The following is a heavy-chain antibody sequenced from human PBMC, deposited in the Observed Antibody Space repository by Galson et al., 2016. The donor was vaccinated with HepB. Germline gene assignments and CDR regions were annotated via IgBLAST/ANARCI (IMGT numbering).Heavy chain of an antibody. CDR3: ATPDEGSGRIFDC. CDR2: IKQDGSEK. J-gene: IGHJ4*02. CDR1: GFTFTTYW. D-gene: IGHD2-15*01. V-gene: IGHV3-7*03. Sequence: SLRLSCAASGFTFTTYWMTWVRQAPGKGLEWVANIKQDGSEKYYVDSVKGRFTISRDNAKNSLYLQMNSLGAEDTAVYYCATPDEGSGRIFDCWGQGTLVTVSS.